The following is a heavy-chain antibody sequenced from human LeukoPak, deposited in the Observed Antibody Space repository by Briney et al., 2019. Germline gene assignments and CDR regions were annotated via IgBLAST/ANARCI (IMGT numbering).Heavy chain of an antibody. J-gene: IGHJ4*02. CDR2: ISYDGSNK. CDR3: ARDRGTYGGYIIDY. D-gene: IGHD4-23*01. CDR1: GFTFSTYP. V-gene: IGHV3-30-3*01. Sequence: GGSLRLSCAASGFTFSTYPIHCVRHVPAKGLWWVPVISYDGSNKYYAASVKGRFTISRDNSKNTLYLQMNSLRAEDTVMYYCARDRGTYGGYIIDYWGQGTLVTVSS.